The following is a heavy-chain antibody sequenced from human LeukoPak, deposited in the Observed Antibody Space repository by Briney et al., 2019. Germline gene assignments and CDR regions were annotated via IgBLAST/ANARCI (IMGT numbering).Heavy chain of an antibody. CDR1: GFTFSSYA. Sequence: GSLRLSCAASGFTFSSYAMSWVRQAPGKGLEWVSAISGSGGSTYYADSVKGRFTISRDNSKNTLYLQMNSLRAEDTAVYYCAKSAICSGGSCYGGSDYWGQGTLVTVSS. V-gene: IGHV3-23*01. CDR2: ISGSGGST. CDR3: AKSAICSGGSCYGGSDY. D-gene: IGHD2-15*01. J-gene: IGHJ4*02.